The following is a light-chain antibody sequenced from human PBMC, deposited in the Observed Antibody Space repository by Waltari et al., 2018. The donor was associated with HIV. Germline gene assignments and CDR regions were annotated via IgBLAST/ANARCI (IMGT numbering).Light chain of an antibody. CDR1: ALPKKY. CDR3: YSTDSSGNHRV. J-gene: IGLJ2*01. Sequence: SYELTQLPSVSVSPGQTARITCSGDALPKKYPYWYQQKSGQAPVLVIYEDSKRPSGIPERFSGTSSGTMATLTISGAQVEDEADYYCYSTDSSGNHRVFGGGTKLTVL. CDR2: EDS. V-gene: IGLV3-10*01.